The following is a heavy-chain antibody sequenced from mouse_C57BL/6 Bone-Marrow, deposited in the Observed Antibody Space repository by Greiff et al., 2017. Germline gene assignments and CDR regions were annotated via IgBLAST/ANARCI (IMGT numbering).Heavy chain of an antibody. CDR2: IYPRSGNT. D-gene: IGHD2-5*01. CDR1: GYTFTSYG. Sequence: VKLQESGAELARPGASVKLSCKASGYTFTSYGISWVKQRTGQGLEWIGEIYPRSGNTYYNEKFKGQATLTADKSSSTAYMELRSLTSEDSAVYFCARGGYYSNFLAYWGQGTLVTVSA. V-gene: IGHV1-81*01. CDR3: ARGGYYSNFLAY. J-gene: IGHJ3*01.